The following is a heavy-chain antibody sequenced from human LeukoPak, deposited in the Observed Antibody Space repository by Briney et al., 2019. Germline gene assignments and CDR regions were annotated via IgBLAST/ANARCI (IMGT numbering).Heavy chain of an antibody. CDR2: IYPGDSDT. V-gene: IGHV5-51*01. J-gene: IGHJ4*02. CDR1: GYSFTSYW. Sequence: GESLKISCQGSGYSFTSYWIGWVRQMPGKGLEWMGIIYPGDSDTRYSPSFQGQVTISADKSISTAYLQWSSLKASDTAMYYCARLVGRLLWFGEYFDYWGQGTLVTVSS. CDR3: ARLVGRLLWFGEYFDY. D-gene: IGHD3-10*01.